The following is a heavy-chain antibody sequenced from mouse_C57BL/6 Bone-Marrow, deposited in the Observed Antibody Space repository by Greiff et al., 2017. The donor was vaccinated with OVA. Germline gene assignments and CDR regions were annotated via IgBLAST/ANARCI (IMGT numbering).Heavy chain of an antibody. J-gene: IGHJ2*01. D-gene: IGHD4-1*01. CDR3: AWDGDY. V-gene: IGHV1-4*01. CDR2: INPSSGYN. CDR1: GYTFTSYT. Sequence: QVHVKQSGAELVRPGASVKMSCKASGYTFTSYTMHWVKQRPGQGLEWIGYINPSSGYNKYNQKFKDKATLTADKSSSTAYMQLSSLTSEDSAVYYCAWDGDYWGQGTTLTVSS.